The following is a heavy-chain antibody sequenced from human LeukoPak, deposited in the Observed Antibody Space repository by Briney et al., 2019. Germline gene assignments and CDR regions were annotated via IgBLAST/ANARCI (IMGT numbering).Heavy chain of an antibody. D-gene: IGHD1-26*01. V-gene: IGHV1-24*01. J-gene: IGHJ4*02. CDR1: GYTLTELS. Sequence: EASVKVSCKVSGYTLTELSMHWVRQAPGKGLEWMGGFDPEDGETIYAQKFQGRVTMTEDTSTDTAYMELSSLRSEDTAVYYCATGRSGSYYFDYWGQGTLVTVSS. CDR2: FDPEDGET. CDR3: ATGRSGSYYFDY.